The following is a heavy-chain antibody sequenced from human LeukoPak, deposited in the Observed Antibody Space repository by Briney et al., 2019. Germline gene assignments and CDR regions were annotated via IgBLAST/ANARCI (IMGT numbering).Heavy chain of an antibody. D-gene: IGHD1-26*01. J-gene: IGHJ4*02. CDR3: ARSWDARLNFDY. CDR2: IYSGGTT. Sequence: EGSLRLSRAASGFTISRNYMNWVRQAPGKGLEWVAVIYSGGTTYYADSVKGRFTISRDNSKNTLYLQMDSLRVEDTAVYYCARSWDARLNFDYWGQGTLVTVSS. V-gene: IGHV3-66*02. CDR1: GFTISRNY.